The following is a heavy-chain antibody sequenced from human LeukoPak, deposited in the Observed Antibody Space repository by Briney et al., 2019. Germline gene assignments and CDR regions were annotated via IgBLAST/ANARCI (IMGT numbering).Heavy chain of an antibody. V-gene: IGHV4-30-4*08. CDR2: IYYTGST. CDR3: ARGGFIPLSGVHTMNAFNV. D-gene: IGHD3-3*01. J-gene: IGHJ3*01. Sequence: SETLSLTCQVSGGSISNGDYYWSWIRQPPGKGLEWIVSIYYTGSTHYNPSLKSRVFISIDTSKNQFSLRLNSVTAADTAVYYCARGGFIPLSGVHTMNAFNVWGQGTMVTVSS. CDR1: GGSISNGDYY.